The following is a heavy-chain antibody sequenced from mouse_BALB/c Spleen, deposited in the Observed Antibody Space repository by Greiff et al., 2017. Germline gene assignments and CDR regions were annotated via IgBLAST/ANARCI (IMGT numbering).Heavy chain of an antibody. D-gene: IGHD3-3*01. J-gene: IGHJ4*01. Sequence: VQLKESGGGLVQPGGSRKLSCAASGFTFSSFGMHWVRQAPEKGLEWVAYISSGSSTIYYADTVKGRFTISRDNPKNTLFLQMTSLRSEDTAMYYCARGDWYYAMDYWGQGTSVTVSS. CDR1: GFTFSSFG. CDR3: ARGDWYYAMDY. CDR2: ISSGSSTI. V-gene: IGHV5-17*02.